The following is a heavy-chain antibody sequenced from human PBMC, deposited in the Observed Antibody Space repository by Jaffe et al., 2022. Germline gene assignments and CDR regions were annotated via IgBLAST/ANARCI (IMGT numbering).Heavy chain of an antibody. CDR1: GFTFDDYA. CDR2: ISWNSGSI. J-gene: IGHJ3*02. Sequence: EVQLVESGGGLVQPGRSLRLSCAASGFTFDDYAMHWVRQAPGKGLEWVSGISWNSGSIGYADSVKGRFTISRDNAKNSLYLQMNSLRAEDTALYYCAKDNLGFLEWLGAGDAFDIWGQGTMVTVSS. V-gene: IGHV3-9*01. D-gene: IGHD3-3*02. CDR3: AKDNLGFLEWLGAGDAFDI.